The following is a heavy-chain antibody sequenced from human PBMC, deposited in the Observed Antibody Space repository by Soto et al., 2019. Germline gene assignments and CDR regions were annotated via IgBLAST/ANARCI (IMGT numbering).Heavy chain of an antibody. CDR3: AKGGCSGGSCYPLDY. Sequence: EVPLLESGGGLVQPGGSLRLSCAASGFTFSNYAMSWVRQAPGQRLEWVSTISGGGGSSYHADSVKGRFTISRDNSKNTLYLQMKSLRVEDTAVYYCAKGGCSGGSCYPLDYWGQGTLVTVS. D-gene: IGHD2-15*01. V-gene: IGHV3-23*01. CDR1: GFTFSNYA. CDR2: ISGGGGSS. J-gene: IGHJ4*02.